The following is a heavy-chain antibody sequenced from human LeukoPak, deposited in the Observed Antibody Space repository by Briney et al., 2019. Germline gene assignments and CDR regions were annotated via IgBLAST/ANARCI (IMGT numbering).Heavy chain of an antibody. J-gene: IGHJ6*02. CDR1: GFTFSSYA. CDR3: ARGQQYYYGMDV. CDR2: ISSSSSYI. Sequence: GGSLRLSCAASGFTFSSYAMTWVRQAPGKGLEWVSSISSSSSYIYYADSVKGRFTISRDNAKNSLYLQMNSLRAEDTAVYYCARGQQYYYGMDVWGQGTTVTVSS. V-gene: IGHV3-21*01. D-gene: IGHD6-13*01.